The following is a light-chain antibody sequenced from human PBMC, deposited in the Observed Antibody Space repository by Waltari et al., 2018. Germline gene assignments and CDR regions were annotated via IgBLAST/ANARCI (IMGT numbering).Light chain of an antibody. CDR2: INSDGSH. CDR1: SGHSTSD. CDR3: QTWGAGIRV. V-gene: IGLV4-69*01. J-gene: IGLJ3*02. Sequence: QLVLPQSPSASASLGASAKLTCTLSSGHSTSDIAWHQQQPEKGPRYLMKINSDGSHIMGDGIPDRFSGSRSGAELYLTISSLQSEDEADYYCQTWGAGIRVFGGGTKLTVL.